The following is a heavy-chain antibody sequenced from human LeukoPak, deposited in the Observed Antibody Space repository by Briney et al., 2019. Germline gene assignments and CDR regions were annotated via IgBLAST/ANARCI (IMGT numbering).Heavy chain of an antibody. V-gene: IGHV3-23*01. CDR2: ISNGGGSA. D-gene: IGHD3-3*01. J-gene: IGHJ6*02. CDR3: ASLNFWSGFYYYYGMDV. Sequence: GGSLRLSCAGSGFTFSSYPMSWVRQAPGKGLQWVSAISNGGGSAYYADSVKGRFTISRDNSKDTLYLQMNSLRAEDTAVYYCASLNFWSGFYYYYGMDVWGQGTTVTVSS. CDR1: GFTFSSYP.